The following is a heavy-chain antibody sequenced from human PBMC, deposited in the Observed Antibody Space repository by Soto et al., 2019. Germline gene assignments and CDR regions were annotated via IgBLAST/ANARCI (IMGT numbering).Heavy chain of an antibody. CDR1: GDSLSSGSYY. V-gene: IGHV4-31*11. CDR3: GRAATRLNRAIDS. D-gene: IGHD5-12*01. Sequence: QVQLQESGPGLVKPSETLFLTCAVSGDSLSSGSYYWTWVRQPPGEVLEWMGYIYFSGSAYSNPSLKNRLTLSVDTSKNQFSRRLHSVTAADTAVYYCGRAATRLNRAIDSWGQGTLVTVSS. CDR2: IYFSGSA. J-gene: IGHJ4*02.